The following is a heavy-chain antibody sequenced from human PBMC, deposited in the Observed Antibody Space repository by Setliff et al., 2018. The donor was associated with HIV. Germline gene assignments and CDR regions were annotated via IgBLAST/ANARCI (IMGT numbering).Heavy chain of an antibody. D-gene: IGHD6-13*01. CDR2: ISSGGGT. J-gene: IGHJ4*02. CDR1: GFTFSSYS. CDR3: AKAPLTIVATGGEDC. V-gene: IGHV3-23*01. Sequence: PGGSLRLSCAASGFTFSSYSMNWVRQAPGKGLEWVSFISSGGGTYYADFVKGRFTISRDNSKNTLYLQMNSLRAEDTAVYYCAKAPLTIVATGGEDCWGQGTLVTAPQ.